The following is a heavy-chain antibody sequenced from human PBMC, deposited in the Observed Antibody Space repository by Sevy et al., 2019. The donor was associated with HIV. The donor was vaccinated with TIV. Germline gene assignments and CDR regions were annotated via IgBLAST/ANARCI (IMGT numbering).Heavy chain of an antibody. CDR3: ARDLSVVVPAAMPVAIHWFDS. J-gene: IGHJ5*01. CDR2: ISSTSSYI. D-gene: IGHD2-2*01. V-gene: IGHV3-21*01. Sequence: GGSLRLSCAASGFTFSSYSMNWVRQAPGKGLEWVSSISSTSSYIYYADSVKGRFTISRDNAKNSLYLQMNSLRAEDTAVYYCARDLSVVVPAAMPVAIHWFDSWGQGTLVTVSS. CDR1: GFTFSSYS.